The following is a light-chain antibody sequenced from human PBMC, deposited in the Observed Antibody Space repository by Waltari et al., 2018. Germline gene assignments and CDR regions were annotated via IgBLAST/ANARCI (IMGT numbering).Light chain of an antibody. CDR3: QHYVRLPVT. CDR1: ENMSKY. J-gene: IGKJ1*01. V-gene: IGKV3-20*01. Sequence: EIVLTQSPGTLSVSPGERATLSCRASENMSKYLTWYQQKPGQAPRILLYEASTRATGIPDRFSSSGFGTAFSLTISSLEPKDFAVYYCQHYVRLPVTFGQGTKVEIK. CDR2: EAS.